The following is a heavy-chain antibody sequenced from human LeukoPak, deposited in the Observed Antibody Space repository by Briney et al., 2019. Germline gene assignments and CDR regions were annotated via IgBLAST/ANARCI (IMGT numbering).Heavy chain of an antibody. D-gene: IGHD5-24*01. CDR2: IIPLSGTA. V-gene: IGHV1-69*05. J-gene: IGHJ5*02. CDR3: ARDNSVRDEAWWFNP. CDR1: GGSFSSYA. Sequence: GASVKVSCKASGGSFSSYAFTWVRQAPGQGLEWMGGIIPLSGTANYAQKFQGRVTLTRDMSTSTDYLELSNLRSEDTAVYYCARDNSVRDEAWWFNPWGQGTLVTVSS.